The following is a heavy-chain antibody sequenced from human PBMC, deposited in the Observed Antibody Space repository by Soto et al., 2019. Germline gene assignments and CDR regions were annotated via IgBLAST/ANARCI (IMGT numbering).Heavy chain of an antibody. Sequence: QVALVQSGAEVKKPGATVRVSCKASGSIVSNYGINWVRQAPGQGLEWMGCISGYSGNAHYSQKFQDRVTMTTDTSTTTAYMELRSLRSDDTALYYCATGGGALDIWGQGTMVIVSS. CDR2: ISGYSGNA. V-gene: IGHV1-18*01. D-gene: IGHD3-10*01. CDR3: ATGGGALDI. CDR1: GSIVSNYG. J-gene: IGHJ3*02.